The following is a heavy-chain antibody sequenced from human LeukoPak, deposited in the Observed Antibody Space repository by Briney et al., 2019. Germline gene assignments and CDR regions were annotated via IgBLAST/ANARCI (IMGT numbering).Heavy chain of an antibody. CDR3: AKKRSSGPGDFDL. J-gene: IGHJ2*01. CDR2: ITGGGVST. D-gene: IGHD6-19*01. Sequence: GGSLRLSCAASGFTFSNYVMSWVPQAPGKGLEWVSAITGGGVSTYYTDSVRGRFTISRDNSKNTLYLQMNSLRDDDTAVYYCAKKRSSGPGDFDLWGRGTLVTVSS. V-gene: IGHV3-23*01. CDR1: GFTFSNYV.